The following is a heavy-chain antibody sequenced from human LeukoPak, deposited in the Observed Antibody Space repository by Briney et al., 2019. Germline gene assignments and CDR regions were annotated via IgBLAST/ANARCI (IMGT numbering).Heavy chain of an antibody. Sequence: GGSLRLSCAASGFTFNNYAMSWVRQAPGKGLEWVSGISGGGGSTYYVDSVKGRFTISRDNSKNTLYLQMNTLRAEDTAVYYCAKVEIKNRPMIAVAPYYFDYWGQGTLVTVSS. CDR2: ISGGGGST. J-gene: IGHJ4*02. CDR1: GFTFNNYA. D-gene: IGHD3-22*01. CDR3: AKVEIKNRPMIAVAPYYFDY. V-gene: IGHV3-23*01.